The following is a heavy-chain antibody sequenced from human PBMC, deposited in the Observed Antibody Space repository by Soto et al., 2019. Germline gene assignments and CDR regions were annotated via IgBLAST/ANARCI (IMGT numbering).Heavy chain of an antibody. CDR2: IYYSGST. D-gene: IGHD5-12*01. Sequence: SETLCLTWTVSGVSISSSSYYWVWIRQPPGKGLEWIGTIYYSGSTYYNPSLKSRVTISVDTSKNQFSLKLSSVTAADTAVYYCARHSGYGPQIDYWGQGSLVTVS. V-gene: IGHV4-39*01. CDR1: GVSISSSSYY. CDR3: ARHSGYGPQIDY. J-gene: IGHJ4*02.